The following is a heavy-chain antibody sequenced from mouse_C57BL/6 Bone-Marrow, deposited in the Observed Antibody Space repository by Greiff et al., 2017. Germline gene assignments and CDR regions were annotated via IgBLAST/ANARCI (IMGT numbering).Heavy chain of an antibody. CDR2: IYPGSGST. CDR3: ARSGLSTTVVAGDFDV. J-gene: IGHJ1*03. D-gene: IGHD1-1*01. CDR1: GYTFTSYW. Sequence: QVQLQQPGAELVKPGASVKMSCKASGYTFTSYWITWVKQRPGQGLEWIGDIYPGSGSTNYNEKFKSKATLTVDTSSSTAYMQLSSLTSEDSAVYYCARSGLSTTVVAGDFDVWGTGTTVTVSS. V-gene: IGHV1-55*01.